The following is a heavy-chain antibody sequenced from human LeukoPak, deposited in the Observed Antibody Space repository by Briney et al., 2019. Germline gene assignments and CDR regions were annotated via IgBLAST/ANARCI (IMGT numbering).Heavy chain of an antibody. CDR3: ARGVWILTGSGYYFDY. CDR2: IYTSGGT. CDR1: GGSISSYY. D-gene: IGHD3-9*01. V-gene: IGHV4-4*07. J-gene: IGHJ4*02. Sequence: KPSETLSLTCTVSGGSISSYYWSWIRQPAGKGLERIGRIYTSGGTNYNPSLKSRVTMSVDTSKNQFSLKLSSVTAADTAVYYCARGVWILTGSGYYFDYWGQETLVTVSS.